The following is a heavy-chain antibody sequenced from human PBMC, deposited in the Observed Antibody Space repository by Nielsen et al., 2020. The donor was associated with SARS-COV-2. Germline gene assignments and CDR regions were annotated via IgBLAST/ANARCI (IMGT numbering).Heavy chain of an antibody. CDR2: ISCNSDSI. J-gene: IGHJ4*02. CDR3: ARDSGGYYASWSGYLYQ. D-gene: IGHD3-3*01. Sequence: GGSLRLSCAAFGFTFHDFGMHWVRHVPGPGLDWVSGISCNSDSIGYADSVKGRFTISRDNAKNSLYLQMNSLRAEDTAVYYCARDSGGYYASWSGYLYQWGQGTLVTVSS. V-gene: IGHV3-9*01. CDR1: GFTFHDFG.